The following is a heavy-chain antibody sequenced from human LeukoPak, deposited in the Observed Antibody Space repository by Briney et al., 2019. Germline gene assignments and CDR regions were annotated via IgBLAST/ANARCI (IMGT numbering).Heavy chain of an antibody. V-gene: IGHV3-23*01. J-gene: IGHJ4*02. CDR3: AKDPLLRYFDWLSIGD. CDR1: GFTFSSYA. Sequence: PGGSLRLSCAASGFTFSSYAMSWVRQAPGKGLEWVSAISGSGCSTYYADSAKGRFTISRDNSKNTLYLQMNSLRAEDTAVYYCAKDPLLRYFDWLSIGDWGQGTLVTVSS. CDR2: ISGSGCST. D-gene: IGHD3-9*01.